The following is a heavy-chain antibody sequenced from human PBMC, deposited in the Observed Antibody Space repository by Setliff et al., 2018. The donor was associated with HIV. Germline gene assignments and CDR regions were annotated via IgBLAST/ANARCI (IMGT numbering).Heavy chain of an antibody. CDR3: ARAGGASCSYWGCHDILTGKYNDYYYYMDV. D-gene: IGHD3-9*01. Sequence: GASVKVSCKASGYTFTYLFIHWVRQATGQGLEWMGWMNPKSGNTGYAQKFQGRVTMTRNTSISTAYMELNSLRSEDTAVYYCARAGGASCSYWGCHDILTGKYNDYYYYMDVWGKGTTVTVSS. CDR2: MNPKSGNT. CDR1: GYTFTYLF. J-gene: IGHJ6*03. V-gene: IGHV1-8*02.